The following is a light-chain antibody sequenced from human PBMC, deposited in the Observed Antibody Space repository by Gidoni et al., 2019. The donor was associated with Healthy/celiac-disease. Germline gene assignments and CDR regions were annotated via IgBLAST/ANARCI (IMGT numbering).Light chain of an antibody. J-gene: IGKJ2*01. Sequence: EIVLTQSQATLSLSPGERATLSCRASQSVRRYIAWYQQKPGQAPRLLIYDASNRATGIPARFSVSWSVTDFTLTISSLAPEDFAVYYFQQRSNWPPYTFGQGTKLEIK. CDR3: QQRSNWPPYT. CDR2: DAS. V-gene: IGKV3-11*01. CDR1: QSVRRY.